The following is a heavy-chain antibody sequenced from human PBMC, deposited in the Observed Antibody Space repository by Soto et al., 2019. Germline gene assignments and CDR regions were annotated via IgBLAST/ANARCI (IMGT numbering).Heavy chain of an antibody. Sequence: GASVKVSCKASGYTFTSYAISWVRQAPGQGLEWMGWISAYNGNTNYAQKLQGRVTMTTDTSTTTAYMELSSLRPDDTAVYYCARSIVVVTALDYWGQGTLVTVSS. J-gene: IGHJ4*02. CDR3: ARSIVVVTALDY. D-gene: IGHD2-21*02. V-gene: IGHV1-18*01. CDR2: ISAYNGNT. CDR1: GYTFTSYA.